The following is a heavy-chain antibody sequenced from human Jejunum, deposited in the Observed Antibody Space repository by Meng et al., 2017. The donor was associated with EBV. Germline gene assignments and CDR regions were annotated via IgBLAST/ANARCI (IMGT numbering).Heavy chain of an antibody. V-gene: IGHV1-69*15. J-gene: IGHJ4*02. Sequence: QEKLGQLGAEVKKPGSPVKVSCKASGDRFGTYSVSWVRQAPGQGLEWMGNTVPIFGTTSYAQKFQGRVTITADESTRTAFMELRNLRSEDSAMYYCARAGGDYEDYWGQGTLVTVSS. CDR3: ARAGGDYEDY. D-gene: IGHD4-17*01. CDR1: GDRFGTYS. CDR2: TVPIFGTT.